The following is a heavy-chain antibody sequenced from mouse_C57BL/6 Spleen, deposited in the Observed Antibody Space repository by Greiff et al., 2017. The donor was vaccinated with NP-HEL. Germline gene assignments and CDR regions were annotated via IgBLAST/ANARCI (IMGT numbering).Heavy chain of an antibody. CDR3: ASWDYWYFDV. CDR1: GYTFTSYW. V-gene: IGHV1-7*01. J-gene: IGHJ1*03. D-gene: IGHD4-1*01. CDR2: INPSSGYT. Sequence: QVQLKESGAELAKPGASVKLSCKASGYTFTSYWMHWVKQRPGQGLEWIGYINPSSGYTKYNQKFKDKATLTADKSSSTAYMQLSSLTYEDSAVYYCASWDYWYFDVWGTGTTVTVSS.